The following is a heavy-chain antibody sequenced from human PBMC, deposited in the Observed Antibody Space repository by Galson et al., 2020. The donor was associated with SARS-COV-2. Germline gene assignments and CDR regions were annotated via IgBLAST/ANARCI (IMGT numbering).Heavy chain of an antibody. V-gene: IGHV3-23*01. CDR3: AKGATTMDY. CDR1: GFTFSSDA. Sequence: SLKISCAASGFTFSSDAMSWVRQAPGKGLEWVSAISGSGSSTNYADSVKGRFTISRDNSKNTLYLQMNSLRVEDTAVYYCAKGATTMDYWGQGTLVTVSS. CDR2: ISGSGSST. D-gene: IGHD5-12*01. J-gene: IGHJ4*02.